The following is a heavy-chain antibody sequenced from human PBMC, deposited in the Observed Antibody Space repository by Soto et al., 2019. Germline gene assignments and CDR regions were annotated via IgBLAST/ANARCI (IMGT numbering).Heavy chain of an antibody. CDR3: ARETITPVFNYGMDV. J-gene: IGHJ6*02. Sequence: EVQLVESGGGLVQPGGSLRLSCAASGFTFSSYEMNWVRQAPGKGLERVSYISSSGSTIYYADSVKGRFTISRDNAKNSLYLQMNSLRAEDTAVYYCARETITPVFNYGMDVWGQGTTVTVSS. CDR2: ISSSGSTI. D-gene: IGHD3-9*01. V-gene: IGHV3-48*03. CDR1: GFTFSSYE.